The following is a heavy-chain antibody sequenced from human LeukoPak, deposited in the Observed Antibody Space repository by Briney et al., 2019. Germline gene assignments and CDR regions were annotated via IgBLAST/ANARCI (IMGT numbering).Heavy chain of an antibody. CDR3: ARHGGRPLIDAFDI. D-gene: IGHD4-23*01. CDR2: IYYSGST. J-gene: IGHJ3*02. CDR1: GGSISSYY. V-gene: IGHV4-59*08. Sequence: TSETLSLTCTVSGGSISSYYWSWIRQPPGKGLEWIGYIYYSGSTNYNPSLKSRVTISVDTSKSQFSLKLSSVTAADTAVYYCARHGGRPLIDAFDIWGQGTMVTVSS.